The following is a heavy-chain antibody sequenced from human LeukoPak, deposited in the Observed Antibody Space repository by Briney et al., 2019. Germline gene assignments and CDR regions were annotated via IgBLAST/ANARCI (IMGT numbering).Heavy chain of an antibody. V-gene: IGHV1-2*02. CDR1: GYTFTGYY. J-gene: IGHJ6*02. CDR3: ARVIAVAGTKYYAMDV. D-gene: IGHD6-19*01. Sequence: ASVKVSFKASGYTFTGYYMHWVRQAPGQGLEWMGWINPNSGGTNYAQKFQGRVTMTRDTSISTAYMELSRLRSDDTAVYYCARVIAVAGTKYYAMDVWGQGTTVTVSS. CDR2: INPNSGGT.